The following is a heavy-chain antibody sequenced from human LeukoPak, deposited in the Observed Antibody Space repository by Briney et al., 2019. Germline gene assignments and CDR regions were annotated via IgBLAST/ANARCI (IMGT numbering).Heavy chain of an antibody. Sequence: ESXKISCKGSGYSFTTYWIGWVRQMPGKGLEWMGIIYPGDSDTRYSPSFQGQVTISADKSISTAYLQWSSLKASDTAMYYCARRLAAAGTDAFDIWGQGTMVTVSS. J-gene: IGHJ3*02. V-gene: IGHV5-51*01. D-gene: IGHD6-13*01. CDR2: IYPGDSDT. CDR3: ARRLAAAGTDAFDI. CDR1: GYSFTTYW.